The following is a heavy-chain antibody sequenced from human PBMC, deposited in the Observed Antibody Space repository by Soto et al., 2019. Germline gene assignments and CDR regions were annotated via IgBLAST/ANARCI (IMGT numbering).Heavy chain of an antibody. V-gene: IGHV3-23*01. D-gene: IGHD5-12*01. CDR3: AKGDIVATIGGAFDY. CDR2: ITNTADRT. Sequence: EVQLLESGGGLVQPGGSLRLSCAASGITFSSYAMSWVRQAPGKGLEWVSSITNTADRTYYADSVKGRFTISRDNSGRAVYFPINSLRAEDTAVYYCAKGDIVATIGGAFDYWGQGTLLTVSS. J-gene: IGHJ4*02. CDR1: GITFSSYA.